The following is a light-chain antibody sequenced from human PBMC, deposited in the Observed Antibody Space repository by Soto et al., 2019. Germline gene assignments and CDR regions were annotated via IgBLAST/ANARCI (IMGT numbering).Light chain of an antibody. Sequence: EIVLTQSPGTLSLSPGERATVSCRASQSASSSYFAWYQQKPGQPRRLIISGASNLATGIPARFRGSGSGTDFTLTISRLEPEDFAVYYCQHYARSVGTFGQGPRVEIK. CDR3: QHYARSVGT. CDR2: GAS. CDR1: QSASSSY. V-gene: IGKV3-20*01. J-gene: IGKJ1*01.